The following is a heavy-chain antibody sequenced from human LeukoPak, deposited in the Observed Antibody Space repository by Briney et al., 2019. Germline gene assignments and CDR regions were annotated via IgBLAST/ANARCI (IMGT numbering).Heavy chain of an antibody. CDR1: GGSLSSYY. V-gene: IGHV4-4*07. D-gene: IGHD6-13*01. Sequence: PSETLSLTCTVSGGSLSSYYWSWIRQPAGTGLEWIGRIYTSGSTNYNPSLKSRVTMSVDTSKNQFSLKLSSVTAADTAVYYCARDRQQLVPWYYYYMDVWGKGTTVTVSS. CDR2: IYTSGST. CDR3: ARDRQQLVPWYYYYMDV. J-gene: IGHJ6*03.